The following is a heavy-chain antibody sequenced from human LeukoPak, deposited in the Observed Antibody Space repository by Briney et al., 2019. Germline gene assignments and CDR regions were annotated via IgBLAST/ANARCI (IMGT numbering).Heavy chain of an antibody. J-gene: IGHJ4*02. Sequence: PGGSLRLSCEDSGYSFGGFYMHWVRQAPGKGLEWVASINGDGEYTVYAASVKGRFTISRDNAKNSLYLQMNSLRAEDTAVYYCARELISSTSLDYWGQGTLVTVSS. V-gene: IGHV3-20*04. CDR3: ARELISSTSLDY. CDR1: GYSFGGFY. D-gene: IGHD2-15*01. CDR2: INGDGEYT.